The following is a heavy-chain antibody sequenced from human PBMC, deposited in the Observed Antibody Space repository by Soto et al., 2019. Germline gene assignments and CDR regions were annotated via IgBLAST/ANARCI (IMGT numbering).Heavy chain of an antibody. CDR2: IYYSEST. CDR3: ARVGVINWFDP. J-gene: IGHJ5*02. CDR1: GGSISSGGYS. Sequence: QVQLQESGPGLVKPSQTLSLTCTVSGGSISSGGYSWSWIRQHPGKGLEWIGYIYYSESTYYNPSPKIRVTIPVDTSKNHFALKLSSVTAADTAVYYCARVGVINWFDPWGQGTLVTVSS. V-gene: IGHV4-31*03. D-gene: IGHD3-10*01.